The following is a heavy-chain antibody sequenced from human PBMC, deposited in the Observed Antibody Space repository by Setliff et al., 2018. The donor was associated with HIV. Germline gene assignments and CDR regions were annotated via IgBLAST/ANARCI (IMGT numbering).Heavy chain of an antibody. CDR1: GGSISSSSYY. CDR3: ASPGRRRGYCSSTSCYDEGLYYCYYIDV. V-gene: IGHV4-39*01. J-gene: IGHJ6*03. CDR2: IYYSGST. Sequence: SETLSLTCTVSGGSISSSSYYWGWIRQPPGKGLEWIGSIYYSGSTYFNPSLKSRVTISVDTSKNHFSLKLSSVTAADTAVYYCASPGRRRGYCSSTSCYDEGLYYCYYIDVWGKGTTVTVSS. D-gene: IGHD2-2*01.